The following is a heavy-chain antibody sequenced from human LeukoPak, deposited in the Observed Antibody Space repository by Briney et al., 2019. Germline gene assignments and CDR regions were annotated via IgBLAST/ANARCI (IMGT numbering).Heavy chain of an antibody. CDR2: ISDIGGST. CDR3: AKDYYASGSYPTA. D-gene: IGHD3-10*01. Sequence: GGSLRLSCAASGFAFSTYDMMWVREATGKGLEWVLTISDIGGSTHYAESVKGRFTVSRDNSKNTVYLQMNSLRVEDTAVYYCAKDYYASGSYPTAWGQGTLVTVSS. CDR1: GFAFSTYD. J-gene: IGHJ5*02. V-gene: IGHV3-23*01.